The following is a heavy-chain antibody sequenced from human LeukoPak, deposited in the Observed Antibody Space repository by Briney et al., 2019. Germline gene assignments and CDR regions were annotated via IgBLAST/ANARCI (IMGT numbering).Heavy chain of an antibody. J-gene: IGHJ2*01. CDR3: ARVDSYWFFDL. D-gene: IGHD3-3*01. CDR2: ISYTGST. V-gene: IGHV4-39*02. CDR1: GASISSGDYY. Sequence: SETLSLTCTVSGASISSGDYYWGWIRQPPGKGLEWIGAISYTGSTSNNPSLESRVTISVDTSKNHFSLKLTSMTAADTAIYYCARVDSYWFFDLWGRGTLVTVSS.